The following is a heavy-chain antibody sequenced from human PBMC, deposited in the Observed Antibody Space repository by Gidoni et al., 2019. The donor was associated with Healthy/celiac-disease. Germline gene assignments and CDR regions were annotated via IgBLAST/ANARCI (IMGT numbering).Heavy chain of an antibody. J-gene: IGHJ4*02. CDR3: AREVHLWFTFDY. CDR1: GFTFSSYA. D-gene: IGHD3-10*01. CDR2: ISYDGSNK. Sequence: QVQLVESGGGVVQPGRSLRLSCAASGFTFSSYAMHWVRQAPGKGLEWVAVISYDGSNKYYADSVKGRFTISRDNSKNTLYLQMNSLRAEDTAVYYCAREVHLWFTFDYWGQGTLVTVSS. V-gene: IGHV3-30*04.